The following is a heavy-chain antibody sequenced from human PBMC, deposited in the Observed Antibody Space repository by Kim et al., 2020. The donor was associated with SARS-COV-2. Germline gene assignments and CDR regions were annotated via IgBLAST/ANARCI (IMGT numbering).Heavy chain of an antibody. CDR3: ARAPPPSMAAAVLPYYYYYYGMDV. D-gene: IGHD6-13*01. CDR2: IYYSGST. Sequence: ETLSLTCTVSGGSISSYYWSWIRQPPGKGLEWIGYIYYSGSTNYNPSLKSRVTISVDTSKNQFSLKLSSVTAADTAVYYCARAPPPSMAAAVLPYYYYYYGMDVWGQGTTVTVSS. CDR1: GGSISSYY. J-gene: IGHJ6*02. V-gene: IGHV4-59*01.